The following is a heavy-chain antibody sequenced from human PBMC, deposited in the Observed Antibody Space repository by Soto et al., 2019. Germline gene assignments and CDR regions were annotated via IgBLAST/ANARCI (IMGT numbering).Heavy chain of an antibody. D-gene: IGHD6-25*01. CDR1: GYTFTSYG. V-gene: IGHV1-18*01. Sequence: ASVKVSCKASGYTFTSYGISWVRQAPGQGLEWMGWISAYNGNTNYAQKLQGRVTMTTDTSTSTAYMELRSLRSDDTAVYYCARVGGYNVFYYYYYGMDVWGQGTTVTVSS. CDR3: ARVGGYNVFYYYYYGMDV. J-gene: IGHJ6*02. CDR2: ISAYNGNT.